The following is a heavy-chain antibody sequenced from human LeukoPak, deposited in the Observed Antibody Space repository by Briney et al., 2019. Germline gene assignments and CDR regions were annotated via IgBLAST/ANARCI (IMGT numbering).Heavy chain of an antibody. CDR2: IYYSGST. J-gene: IGHJ6*03. D-gene: IGHD2-2*01. CDR3: ARGDCSSTICYSPMDV. Sequence: PSETLSLTCAVSGGSVSSNSYYWGWIRQPPGKGLEWIGSIYYSGSTYYNPSLKSRVTISVDTSKNQFSLKVNSVTAADTALYYCARGDCSSTICYSPMDVWGKGTTVTVSS. V-gene: IGHV4-39*01. CDR1: GGSVSSNSYY.